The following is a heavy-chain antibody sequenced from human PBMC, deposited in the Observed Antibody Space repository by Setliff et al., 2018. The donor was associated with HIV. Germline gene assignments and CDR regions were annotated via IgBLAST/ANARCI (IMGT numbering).Heavy chain of an antibody. D-gene: IGHD3-22*01. CDR2: IKQDGSEK. Sequence: PGGSLRLSCAASGFTFSSYWMSWVRQAPGKGLEWVANIKQDGSEKYYVDSVKGRFTISRDDDRNFLFLQMNSLRAEDTAIYFCARSFPYYYESSGLYAMDVWGQGTTVT. J-gene: IGHJ6*02. V-gene: IGHV3-7*03. CDR3: ARSFPYYYESSGLYAMDV. CDR1: GFTFSSYW.